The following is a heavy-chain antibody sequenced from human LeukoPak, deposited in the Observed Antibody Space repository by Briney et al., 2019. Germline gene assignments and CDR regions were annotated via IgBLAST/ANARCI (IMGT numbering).Heavy chain of an antibody. CDR2: ITSRGEST. CDR3: ARDRPNYYGSDGHYYRRDGDY. J-gene: IGHJ4*02. CDR1: GFTFSIYA. V-gene: IGHV3-23*01. D-gene: IGHD3-22*01. Sequence: GGSLRLSCAASGFTFSIYAMSWVRQAPGKGLQWVSSITSRGESTWYVDSVKGRFTITRDSSEKTLYLQMHSLRAEYVAVYYCARDRPNYYGSDGHYYRRDGDYWGRGTLVSLSS.